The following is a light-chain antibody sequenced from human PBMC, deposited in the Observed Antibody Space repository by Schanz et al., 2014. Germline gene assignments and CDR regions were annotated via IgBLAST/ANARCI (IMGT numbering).Light chain of an antibody. CDR2: GAS. V-gene: IGKV3-15*01. Sequence: EIVMTQSPATLSVSPGERATLSCRASQSVSSNLAWYQQKPGQAPRLLIYGASTRATGIPARFSGSGSGTEFTLTISSQQSEDVAVYYCQQYYDAPLAFGGGTKVEIK. CDR3: QQYYDAPLA. J-gene: IGKJ4*01. CDR1: QSVSSN.